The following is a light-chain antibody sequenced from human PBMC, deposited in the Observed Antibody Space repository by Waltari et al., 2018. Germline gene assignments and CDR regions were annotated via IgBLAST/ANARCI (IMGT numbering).Light chain of an antibody. Sequence: QSVLTQPPSVSAAPGPKVSIPCSGSSSNIGTNHVPWYQQLPGTAPKLLIYETYSRPSGIPGRFSGSRSGTSATLDITGLQTGDEADYYCGTWDAYLNAGIFGGGTKVTVL. CDR1: SSNIGTNH. V-gene: IGLV1-51*02. J-gene: IGLJ2*01. CDR3: GTWDAYLNAGI. CDR2: ETY.